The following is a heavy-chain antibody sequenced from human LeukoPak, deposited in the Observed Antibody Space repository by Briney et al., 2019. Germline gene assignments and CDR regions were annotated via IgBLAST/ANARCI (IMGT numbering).Heavy chain of an antibody. Sequence: SGTLSLTCTVSGGSISSSSYYWGWIRQPPGTGLEWIGRIFYSGIIYYNPSFKSRVTMSVDTSKNQFSLKLSSVTAADTAVYFCARLYGSGYHYYGMDAWGQGTTVTVSS. D-gene: IGHD3-22*01. CDR2: IFYSGII. V-gene: IGHV4-39*01. J-gene: IGHJ6*02. CDR1: GGSISSSSYY. CDR3: ARLYGSGYHYYGMDA.